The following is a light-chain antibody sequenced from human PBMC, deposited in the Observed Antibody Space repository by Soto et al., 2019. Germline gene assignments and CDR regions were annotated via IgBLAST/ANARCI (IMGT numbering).Light chain of an antibody. Sequence: MTQSPASLSVSLGGRVTLTCRASQSVNSNLAWYQQKAGKAPKLLIFAASTRPTGVPARFRGSRSGTEFTLTISSLQSEDGAAHYCQKYNSGPFTFGEGTKVDI. V-gene: IGKV3-15*01. CDR2: AAS. CDR1: QSVNSN. J-gene: IGKJ4*02. CDR3: QKYNSGPFT.